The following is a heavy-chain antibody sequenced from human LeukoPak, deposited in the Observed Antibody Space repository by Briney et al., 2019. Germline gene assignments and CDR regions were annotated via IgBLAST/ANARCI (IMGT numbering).Heavy chain of an antibody. CDR1: GGTFSSYA. D-gene: IGHD2-2*01. Sequence: ASVTVSCKASGGTFSSYAISWVRQAPGQGLEWMGGIIPIFGTANYAQKFQGRVTITTDESTSTAYMELSSLRSEDTAVYYCAKHYCSSTSRHGYYYMDVWGKGTTVTVSS. V-gene: IGHV1-69*05. CDR3: AKHYCSSTSRHGYYYMDV. J-gene: IGHJ6*03. CDR2: IIPIFGTA.